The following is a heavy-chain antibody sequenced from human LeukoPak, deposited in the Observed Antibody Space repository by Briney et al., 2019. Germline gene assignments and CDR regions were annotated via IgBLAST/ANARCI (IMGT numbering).Heavy chain of an antibody. CDR3: ARTFYDQVTHGFDI. V-gene: IGHV3-53*01. J-gene: IGHJ3*02. Sequence: PGQSLRLSCAPSGFTVSVTMNWVRRLPGKGLEWVSVIYSDGSTYYADSVKGRFTISRDNPKNTLFLQMNSLRAEDTAVYYCARTFYDQVTHGFDIWGQGTAVTVSS. CDR2: IYSDGST. D-gene: IGHD2/OR15-2a*01. CDR1: GFTVSVT.